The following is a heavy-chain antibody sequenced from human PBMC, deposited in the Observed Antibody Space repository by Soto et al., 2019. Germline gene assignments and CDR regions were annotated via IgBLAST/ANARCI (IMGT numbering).Heavy chain of an antibody. V-gene: IGHV3-30-3*01. CDR3: ARDVSGSGD. CDR1: GFAFSSYA. D-gene: IGHD3-10*01. J-gene: IGHJ4*02. CDR2: ISYDGSNK. Sequence: QVQLVESGGGVVQPGRSLRLSCAASGFAFSSYAMHWVRQAPGKGLEWVAVISYDGSNKYYADSVKGRFTISRDKSKNTMYLQMNSLRAEDTAVYYCARDVSGSGDWGQGTLVTVSS.